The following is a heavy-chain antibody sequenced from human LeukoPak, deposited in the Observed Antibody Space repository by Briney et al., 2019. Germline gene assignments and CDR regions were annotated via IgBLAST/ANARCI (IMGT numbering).Heavy chain of an antibody. J-gene: IGHJ5*02. CDR2: IYTSGST. V-gene: IGHV4-4*09. CDR3: ASYYPNWFDP. D-gene: IGHD3-10*01. Sequence: KPSETLSLTCTVSGGSISSYYWSWIRQPPGKGLEWTGYIYTSGSTNYNPSLKSRVTISVDTSKNQFSLKLSSVTAADTAVYYCASYYPNWFDPWGQGTLVTVSS. CDR1: GGSISSYY.